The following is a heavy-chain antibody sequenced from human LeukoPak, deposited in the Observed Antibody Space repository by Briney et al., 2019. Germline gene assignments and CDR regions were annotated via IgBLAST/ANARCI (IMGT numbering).Heavy chain of an antibody. J-gene: IGHJ4*02. CDR2: IYYSGST. D-gene: IGHD3-3*01. V-gene: IGHV4-59*01. CDR3: AGNYDFWTGGFDY. Sequence: SETLSLTCTVSGGSISSYYWSWIRQPPGKGLEWIGYIYYSGSTNYNPSLKSRVTISLDTSKNQFSLKLKSVTAADSAMYYCAGNYDFWTGGFDYWGQGTPVTVSS. CDR1: GGSISSYY.